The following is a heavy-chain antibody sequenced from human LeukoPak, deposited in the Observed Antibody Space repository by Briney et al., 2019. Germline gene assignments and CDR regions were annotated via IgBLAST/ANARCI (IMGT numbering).Heavy chain of an antibody. Sequence: ASVKVSCKASGYTFTSYYMHWVRQAPGQGLEWMGIINPSGGSTSYAQKFQGRVTMTRDTSTSTVYMELSSLRSEDTAVYYCARASPLLWFGEPLTYGMDVWGQGTTVTVSS. CDR2: INPSGGST. V-gene: IGHV1-46*01. J-gene: IGHJ6*02. D-gene: IGHD3-10*01. CDR3: ARASPLLWFGEPLTYGMDV. CDR1: GYTFTSYY.